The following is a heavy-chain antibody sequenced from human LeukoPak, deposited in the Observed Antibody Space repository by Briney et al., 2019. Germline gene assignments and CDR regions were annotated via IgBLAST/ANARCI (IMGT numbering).Heavy chain of an antibody. V-gene: IGHV3-48*03. Sequence: PGGSLTLSCAASGFSLSYYEMNWVRQAPAKGLEWVSYINSGGNTIHYADSVKGRFTISRDNAKNSLYLQMNSLRAEDTAVDHCARYSSGWHGPFDYWGEGTLVTVSS. CDR3: ARYSSGWHGPFDY. D-gene: IGHD6-19*01. J-gene: IGHJ4*02. CDR2: INSGGNTI. CDR1: GFSLSYYE.